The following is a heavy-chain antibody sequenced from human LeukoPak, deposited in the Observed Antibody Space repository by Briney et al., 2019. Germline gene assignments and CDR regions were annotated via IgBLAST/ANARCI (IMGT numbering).Heavy chain of an antibody. Sequence: GGSLRLSCAASGFTFSSYAMSWVRQAPGKGLEWVSAISGSGGSTYYADSVKGRFTISRDNSKNTLNLQMNSLRAEDTAVYYCAKDPNYYDSSGYEWYFDLWGRGTLVTVSS. J-gene: IGHJ2*01. CDR3: AKDPNYYDSSGYEWYFDL. V-gene: IGHV3-23*01. CDR1: GFTFSSYA. D-gene: IGHD3-22*01. CDR2: ISGSGGST.